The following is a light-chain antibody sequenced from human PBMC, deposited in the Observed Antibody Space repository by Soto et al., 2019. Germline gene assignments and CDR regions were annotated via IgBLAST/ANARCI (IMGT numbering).Light chain of an antibody. CDR1: SSDVGPYNY. J-gene: IGLJ1*01. CDR3: SSYTNTDTYV. CDR2: DVS. Sequence: QSALTQPASVSGSPGQSIIISCTGSSSDVGPYNYVSWYQQHPGKAPKRIIYDVSNRPSGVSNRFSGSKSGNTASLTISGLQSEDEADYYCSSYTNTDTYVFGTRTKLTVL. V-gene: IGLV2-14*03.